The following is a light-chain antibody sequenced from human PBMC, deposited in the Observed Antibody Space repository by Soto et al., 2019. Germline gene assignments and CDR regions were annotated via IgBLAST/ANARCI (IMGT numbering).Light chain of an antibody. Sequence: QSALTQPGSVSGSLGQSITISGTGTSSDMGNYDFVSWYQQVPGTAPKAMIYEVSSRPSGVANRFSGSKSCNTASLTISGLQAEDEAYYYCSSYTTSTSFILFGGGTQLTVL. V-gene: IGLV2-14*01. CDR3: SSYTTSTSFIL. CDR2: EVS. CDR1: SSDMGNYDF. J-gene: IGLJ2*01.